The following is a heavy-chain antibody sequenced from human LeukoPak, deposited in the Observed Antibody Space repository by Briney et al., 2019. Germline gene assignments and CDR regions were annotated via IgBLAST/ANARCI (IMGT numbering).Heavy chain of an antibody. D-gene: IGHD1-20*01. CDR1: GFTFSSYA. J-gene: IGHJ4*02. Sequence: GRSLRLSCAASGFTFSSYAMHWVRQAPGKGLEWVAVISYDGSNKYYADSVKGRFTISRDNSKNTLYLQMNSLRAEDTAVYYCARDNWLPHLIFVHWRQGTRVTVPS. CDR3: ARDNWLPHLIFVH. CDR2: ISYDGSNK. V-gene: IGHV3-30-3*01.